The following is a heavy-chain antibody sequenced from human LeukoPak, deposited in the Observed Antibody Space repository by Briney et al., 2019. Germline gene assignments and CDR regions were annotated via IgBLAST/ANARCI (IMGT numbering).Heavy chain of an antibody. Sequence: GGSLTLPCVASGFTFSSYAMSWVRQAPGKGLEWVSVISGSGGSTYYADSVKGRFTISRDKSKNTLYLQMNSLRAEDTAVYYCAKDLNYYYYGMDVWGKGTTVTVSS. V-gene: IGHV3-23*01. J-gene: IGHJ6*04. CDR2: ISGSGGST. CDR3: AKDLNYYYYGMDV. CDR1: GFTFSSYA.